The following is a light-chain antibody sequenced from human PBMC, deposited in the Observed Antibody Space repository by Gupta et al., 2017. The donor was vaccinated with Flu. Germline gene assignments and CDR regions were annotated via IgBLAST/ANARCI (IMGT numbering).Light chain of an antibody. J-gene: IGKJ2*01. CDR2: SAS. CDR1: RCVVCN. CDR3: HQYNYWPSYT. V-gene: IGKV3-15*01. Sequence: RRCVVCNIAWCQQKPDQAHTLLIYSASYSATGIPARCSGSGCGTEFTLTISSLQSEDFSVYYCHQYNYWPSYTFGQGTKLEIK.